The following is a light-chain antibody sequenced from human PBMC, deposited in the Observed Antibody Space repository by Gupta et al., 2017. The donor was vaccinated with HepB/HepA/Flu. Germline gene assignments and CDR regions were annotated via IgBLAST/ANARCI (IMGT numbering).Light chain of an antibody. V-gene: IGLV2-14*01. CDR3: SSYVISTTLFV. CDR2: DVT. J-gene: IGLJ1*01. Sequence: QSALPQPASVSGSAGESITISCPGTSSDVGGSHYVSWYQQHPGKAPKLLIYDVTVRPSGVSNRFSGSKSGNTASLSISGLQPEDEADYFCSSYVISTTLFVFGSGTKVTVL. CDR1: SSDVGGSHY.